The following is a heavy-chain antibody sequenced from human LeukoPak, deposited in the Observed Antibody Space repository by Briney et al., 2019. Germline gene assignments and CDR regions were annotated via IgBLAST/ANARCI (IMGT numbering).Heavy chain of an antibody. Sequence: PGGSLRLSCAASGFTFSSYAMSWVRQAPGKGLEWVAGINWNGGSTGYADSVKGRFTISRDNAKNSLYLQMNSLRAEDTALYYCARDLRGIAVASWGAVFDYWGQGTLVTVSS. D-gene: IGHD6-19*01. V-gene: IGHV3-20*04. J-gene: IGHJ4*02. CDR2: INWNGGST. CDR3: ARDLRGIAVASWGAVFDY. CDR1: GFTFSSYA.